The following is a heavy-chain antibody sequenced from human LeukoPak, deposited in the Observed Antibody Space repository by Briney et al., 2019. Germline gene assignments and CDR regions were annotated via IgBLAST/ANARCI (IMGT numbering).Heavy chain of an antibody. J-gene: IGHJ5*01. CDR1: GGSLGTSY. V-gene: IGHV4-59*12. D-gene: IGHD6-6*01. CDR2: VYYSGST. Sequence: SETLSLTCTVSGGSLGTSYWSWIRQPPGKGLEWIGDVYYSGSTNYNPSLKSRVTISVDTSKNQFSLKLSSVTAADTAVYFCAGDLIAADNNWFDSWGQGTLVTVSS. CDR3: AGDLIAADNNWFDS.